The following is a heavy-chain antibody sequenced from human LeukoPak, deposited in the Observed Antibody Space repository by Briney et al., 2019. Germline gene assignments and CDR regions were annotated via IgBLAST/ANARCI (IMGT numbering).Heavy chain of an antibody. V-gene: IGHV3-48*04. CDR2: INGRGITI. J-gene: IGHJ4*02. CDR1: GFTFSAYS. CDR3: ARDQPCVGWGFDF. Sequence: GGSLRLSCAASGFTFSAYSMNWVRHTPGRGLEWVANINGRGITIHYADSFKGRFTISKDNTKNSLDLQMSNLRAEDTGLYYCARDQPCVGWGFDFWGRGNRVLVFS. D-gene: IGHD6-19*01.